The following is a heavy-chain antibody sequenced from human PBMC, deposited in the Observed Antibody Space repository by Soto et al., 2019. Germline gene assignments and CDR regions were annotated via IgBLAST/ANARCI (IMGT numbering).Heavy chain of an antibody. J-gene: IGHJ5*02. Sequence: PGGSLRLSCAASGFSFSTNAMTWVRQAPRKGLEWVSTISGSGVSTYYADSVKGRFTISRDASKNTLYLQMNSLRAEDTAIYYCAKSVGEYGRFRTPFDPWGQGTLVTVSS. CDR2: ISGSGVST. V-gene: IGHV3-23*01. D-gene: IGHD3-10*01. CDR3: AKSVGEYGRFRTPFDP. CDR1: GFSFSTNA.